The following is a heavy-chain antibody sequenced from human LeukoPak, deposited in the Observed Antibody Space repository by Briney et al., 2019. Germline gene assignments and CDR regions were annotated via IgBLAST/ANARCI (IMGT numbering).Heavy chain of an antibody. CDR2: IYHSGST. CDR3: ARAPYYDFWSGRYYFDY. J-gene: IGHJ4*02. Sequence: TSETLSLTCTVSGGSISSYYWSWIRQPPGKGLEWIGYIYHSGSTYYNPSLKSRVTISVDRSKNQFSLKLSSVTAADTAVYYCARAPYYDFWSGRYYFDYWGQGTLVTVSS. D-gene: IGHD3-3*01. CDR1: GGSISSYY. V-gene: IGHV4-59*12.